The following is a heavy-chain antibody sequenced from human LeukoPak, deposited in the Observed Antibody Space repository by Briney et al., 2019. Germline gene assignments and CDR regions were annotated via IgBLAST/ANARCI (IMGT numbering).Heavy chain of an antibody. D-gene: IGHD3-22*01. CDR3: ARAPIITMIGNYWYFDL. V-gene: IGHV4-59*01. CDR2: IYYSGST. CDR1: GGSISSYY. Sequence: SETLSLTCTVSGGSISSYYWSWIRQPPGKGLEWIGYIYYSGSTNYNPSLKSRVTISVDTSKNQFSLKLSSVTAADTAVYYCARAPIITMIGNYWYFDLWGRGTLVTVSS. J-gene: IGHJ2*01.